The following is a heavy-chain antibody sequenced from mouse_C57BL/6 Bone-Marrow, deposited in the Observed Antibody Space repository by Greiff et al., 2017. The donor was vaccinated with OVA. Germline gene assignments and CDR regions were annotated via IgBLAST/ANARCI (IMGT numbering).Heavy chain of an antibody. V-gene: IGHV1-53*01. CDR2: FNPINGGT. D-gene: IGHD1-1*01. J-gene: IGHJ4*01. Sequence: QVPILPPGTALWKPGASVKLSLQAFGYTFTTFSMPWVEPRPGQGLEWIGNFNPINGGTNYNEKFQNKSTLTVDKSSSTAYMQLSSLTSEDSAVYYCARRGTRSSYDYAMDYWGQGTSVTVSS. CDR3: ARRGTRSSYDYAMDY. CDR1: GYTFTTFS.